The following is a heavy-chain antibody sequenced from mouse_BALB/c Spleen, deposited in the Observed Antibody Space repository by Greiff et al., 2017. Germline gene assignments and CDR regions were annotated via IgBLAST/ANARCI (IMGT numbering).Heavy chain of an antibody. V-gene: IGHV5-15*02. CDR2: ISNLAYSI. D-gene: IGHD4-1*01. J-gene: IGHJ2*01. Sequence: EVMLVESGGGLVQPGGSRKLSCAASGFTFSDYGMAWVRQAPGKGPEWVAFISNLAYSIYYADTVTGRFTISRENAKNTLYLEMSSLRSEDTAMYYCARAELLDYWGQGTTLTVSS. CDR3: ARAELLDY. CDR1: GFTFSDYG.